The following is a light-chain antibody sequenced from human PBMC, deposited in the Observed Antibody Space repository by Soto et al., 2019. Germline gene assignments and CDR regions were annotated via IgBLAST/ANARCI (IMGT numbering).Light chain of an antibody. J-gene: IGLJ1*01. CDR3: SSYAGTTSYV. CDR2: EVS. Sequence: QSVLTQPPSASGSPGQSVTISCTGTSSDIGGYNYVSWYQQHPGKAPELMIYEVSKRPSGVPDRFSGSKSGNTASLTVSGLQAEDEADYYCSSYAGTTSYVFGPGTKLTVL. CDR1: SSDIGGYNY. V-gene: IGLV2-8*01.